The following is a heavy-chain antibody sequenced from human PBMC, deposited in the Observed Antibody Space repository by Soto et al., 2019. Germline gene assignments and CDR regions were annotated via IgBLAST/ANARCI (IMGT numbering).Heavy chain of an antibody. CDR2: IYPGDSDT. CDR3: ARIPGYSYGSWDYYYYGMDV. J-gene: IGHJ6*02. V-gene: IGHV5-51*01. CDR1: GYSFTSYW. D-gene: IGHD5-18*01. Sequence: PGESLKISCKGSGYSFTSYWIGWVRQMPGKGLGWMGIIYPGDSDTRYSPSFQGQVTISADKSISTAYLQWSSLKASDTAMYYCARIPGYSYGSWDYYYYGMDVWGQGTTVTVSS.